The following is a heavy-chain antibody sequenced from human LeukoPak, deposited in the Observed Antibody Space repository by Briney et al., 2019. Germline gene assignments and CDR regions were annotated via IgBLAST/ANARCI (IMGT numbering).Heavy chain of an antibody. CDR2: INSDGSST. V-gene: IGHV3-74*01. CDR3: ARDSDYYDSSGYYRGYPYY. Sequence: GGSLRLSCAASGFTFSSYWMRWVRQAPGKGLVWVSRINSDGSSTSYADSVKGRFTISRDNAKNTLYLQMNSLRAEDTAVYYCARDSDYYDSSGYYRGYPYYWGQGTLVTVSS. D-gene: IGHD3-22*01. J-gene: IGHJ4*02. CDR1: GFTFSSYW.